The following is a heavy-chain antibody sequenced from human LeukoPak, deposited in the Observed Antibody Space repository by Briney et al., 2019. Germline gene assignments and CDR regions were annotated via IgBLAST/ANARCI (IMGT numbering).Heavy chain of an antibody. Sequence: SETLSLTCSVSGASISSYYWSWIRQSPGKGLEWIGYIYYSGTTNCNPSLKSRVSISKDVSKNQFSLRVTSVTAADTAVYYCARVGGAPLGAFDIWGQGTMVTVSS. D-gene: IGHD3-16*01. J-gene: IGHJ3*02. CDR2: IYYSGTT. CDR3: ARVGGAPLGAFDI. V-gene: IGHV4-59*01. CDR1: GASISSYY.